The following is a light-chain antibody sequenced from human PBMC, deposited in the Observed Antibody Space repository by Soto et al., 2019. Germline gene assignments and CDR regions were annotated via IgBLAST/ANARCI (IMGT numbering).Light chain of an antibody. V-gene: IGKV3-20*01. CDR2: GAS. CDR1: QSVSSSY. CDR3: QQYGSSPVA. Sequence: EIVLTQSPGNLSLSPGERATLSCRASQSVSSSYLAWYQQKPGQAPRLLIYGASSRATGIPDRFSGSGSGTDFTLTISRLEPEDFALYYCQQYGSSPVAFGQGTKLEIK. J-gene: IGKJ2*01.